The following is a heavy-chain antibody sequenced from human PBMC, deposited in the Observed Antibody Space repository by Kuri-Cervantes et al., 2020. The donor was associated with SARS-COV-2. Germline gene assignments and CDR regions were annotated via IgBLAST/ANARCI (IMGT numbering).Heavy chain of an antibody. CDR1: GFTFSNAW. D-gene: IGHD6-13*01. V-gene: IGHV3-48*02. J-gene: IGHJ4*02. CDR2: ISSSSSTI. CDR3: ASQQLPLFDY. Sequence: GGSLRLSCAASGFTFSNAWMNWVRQAPGKGLEWVSYISSSSSTIYYADSVKGRFTISRDNAKNSLYLQMNSLRDEDTAVYYCASQQLPLFDYWGQGTLVTVSS.